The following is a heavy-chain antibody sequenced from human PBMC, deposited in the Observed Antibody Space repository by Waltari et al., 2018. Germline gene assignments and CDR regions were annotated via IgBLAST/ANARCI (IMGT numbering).Heavy chain of an antibody. CDR2: IYSGGNT. CDR3: ARGPGEFLPIDF. V-gene: IGHV3-53*01. CDR1: GFPASTNY. J-gene: IGHJ4*02. D-gene: IGHD7-27*01. Sequence: EVQLVESGGGLFQPGGSLRRSCAASGFPASTNYMRWVRQAPGKGLDWVSVIYSGGNTYSADSVKGRFTISRDNSKNTLYLQMNSLRAEDTAVYYCARGPGEFLPIDFWGQGTLVTVSS.